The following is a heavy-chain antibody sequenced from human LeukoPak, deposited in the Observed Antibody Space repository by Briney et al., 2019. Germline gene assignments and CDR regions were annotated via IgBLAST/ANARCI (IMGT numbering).Heavy chain of an antibody. V-gene: IGHV4-59*11. D-gene: IGHD7-27*01. CDR3: ARRGWGFDY. CDR1: GGSISSHY. J-gene: IGHJ4*02. CDR2: IYYSGST. Sequence: SETLSLTCTVSGGSISSHYWSWIRQPPGKGLEWIGYIYYSGSTNYNPSLKSRVTISVDTSKNQFSLKLSSVTAADRAGYYCARRGWGFDYRGQGTLVTVSS.